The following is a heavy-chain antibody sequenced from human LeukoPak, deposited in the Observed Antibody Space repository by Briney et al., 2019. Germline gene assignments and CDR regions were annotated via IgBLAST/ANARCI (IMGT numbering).Heavy chain of an antibody. D-gene: IGHD2-2*01. CDR3: ARGQYCSTTTCYSARRYFDF. J-gene: IGHJ4*02. Sequence: SETLSLPCAVSGGAFSNYFWTWIRQPPGKGLEWIAEIYDSGSTNSNSSLRSRVAISLDTSKNQFSLRLTSVTAADTAVYYCARGQYCSTTTCYSARRYFDFWGQGTLVTVSS. CDR1: GGAFSNYF. CDR2: IYDSGST. V-gene: IGHV4-34*01.